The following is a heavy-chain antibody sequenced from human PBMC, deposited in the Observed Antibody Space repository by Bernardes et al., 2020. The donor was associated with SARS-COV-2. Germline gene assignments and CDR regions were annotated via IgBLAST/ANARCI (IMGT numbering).Heavy chain of an antibody. V-gene: IGHV3-33*08. CDR1: GFTFRNYG. J-gene: IGHJ4*02. CDR2: IWYDGSNK. CDR3: ARAATTSPTESGD. D-gene: IGHD1-7*01. Sequence: GGSLRLSCAASGFTFRNYGMHWVRQAPGKGLEWVSVIWYDGSNKFYADSVKGRFTISRDNSKNTLYLQMNSLRAEDTAVYYCARAATTSPTESGDWGQGNLVTVSS.